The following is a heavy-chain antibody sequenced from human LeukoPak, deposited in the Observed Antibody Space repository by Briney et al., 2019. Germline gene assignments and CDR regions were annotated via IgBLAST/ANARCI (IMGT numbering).Heavy chain of an antibody. J-gene: IGHJ4*02. CDR3: ARWPTSSSSWRFADY. CDR2: ISAYNGNT. CDR1: GYTFTSYG. D-gene: IGHD6-13*01. V-gene: IGHV1-18*01. Sequence: ASVKVSCKASGYTFTSYGISWVRQAPGQGLEWMGWISAYNGNTNYAQKLQGRVTMTTDTSTSTAYMELRSLRSDDTAVYYCARWPTSSSSWRFADYWGQGTLVTVSS.